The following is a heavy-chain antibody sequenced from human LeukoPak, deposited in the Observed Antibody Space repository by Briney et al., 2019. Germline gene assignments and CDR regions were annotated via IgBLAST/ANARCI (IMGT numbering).Heavy chain of an antibody. Sequence: SETLSLTCTVSGGSISSGGYYWSWIRQHPGKGLEWIGYIYYSGSTYYNPSLKSRVTISVDTSKNQFSLKLSSVTAADTAVYNCARDSLAPDSGFDYWGQGTLVTVSS. CDR3: ARDSLAPDSGFDY. CDR2: IYYSGST. J-gene: IGHJ4*02. V-gene: IGHV4-31*03. CDR1: GGSISSGGYY.